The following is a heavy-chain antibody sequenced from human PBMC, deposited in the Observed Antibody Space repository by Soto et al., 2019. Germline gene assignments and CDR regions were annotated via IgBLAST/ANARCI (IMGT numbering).Heavy chain of an antibody. CDR2: IDPSDSYI. CDR3: ASRDDACEVDYYEGMDV. V-gene: IGHV5-10-1*01. D-gene: IGHD2-15*01. Sequence: GESLKISCKGSVYIFTKYWISWVRQRPGQGLERTGRIDPSDSYINYSPSFQGHVIISVDKSITTAYLQWSSLKASDTAMYYCASRDDACEVDYYEGMDVWGQGTTVTVSS. J-gene: IGHJ6*02. CDR1: VYIFTKYW.